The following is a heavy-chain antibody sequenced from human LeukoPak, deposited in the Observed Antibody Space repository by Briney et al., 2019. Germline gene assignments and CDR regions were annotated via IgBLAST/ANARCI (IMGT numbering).Heavy chain of an antibody. V-gene: IGHV3-23*01. CDR3: AKFSSGWYGNFDY. Sequence: GRSLRLFCAVSGLIFSSYAMSWVRQAPGKGLEWVSAISCRGGSTYYADSVEGRFTIHRDNSKHTLYLQMNRQSAEDTAVYYCAKFSSGWYGNFDYWGQGTLVTVSS. CDR2: ISCRGGST. J-gene: IGHJ4*02. D-gene: IGHD6-19*01. CDR1: GLIFSSYA.